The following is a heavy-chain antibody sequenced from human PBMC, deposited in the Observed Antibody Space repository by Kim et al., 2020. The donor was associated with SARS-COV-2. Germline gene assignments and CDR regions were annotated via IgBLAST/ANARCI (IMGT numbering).Heavy chain of an antibody. CDR3: ARLAGPSGVVVAAQFDY. CDR1: GGSVSSGSYY. V-gene: IGHV4-61*01. D-gene: IGHD2-15*01. CDR2: IYYSGST. Sequence: SETLSLTCTVSGGSVSSGSYYWSWIRQPPGKGLEWIGYIYYSGSTNYNPSLKSRVTISVDTSKNQFSLKLSSVTAADTAVYYCARLAGPSGVVVAAQFDYWGQGTLVTVSS. J-gene: IGHJ4*02.